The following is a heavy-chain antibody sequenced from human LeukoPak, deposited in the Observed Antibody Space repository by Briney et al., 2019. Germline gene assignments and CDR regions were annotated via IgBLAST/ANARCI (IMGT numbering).Heavy chain of an antibody. CDR2: INSDGSNT. CDR3: ARAVSGWQAIDY. CDR1: GLTFSSSW. V-gene: IGHV3-74*01. J-gene: IGHJ4*02. Sequence: GGSLRLSCAASGLTFSSSWMYWVRQAPGKGLVWVSDINSDGSNTRYADSVRGRFTISRDNAKEMVHLQMNSLRAEDTAVYYCARAVSGWQAIDYWDQGTLVTVSS. D-gene: IGHD6-19*01.